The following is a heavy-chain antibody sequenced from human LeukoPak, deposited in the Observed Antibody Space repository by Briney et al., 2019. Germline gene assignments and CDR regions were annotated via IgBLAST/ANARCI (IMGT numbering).Heavy chain of an antibody. CDR3: ASSSTWYGSGIDN. J-gene: IGHJ4*02. V-gene: IGHV4-39*01. D-gene: IGHD6-13*01. CDR2: ISYSGST. CDR1: GGSISSSSYY. Sequence: ASETLSLTCTVSGGSISSSSYYWGWIRQPAGKGLEWIGSISYSGSTYYNPSLKSRVTISVDTFKNQFSLKLSSVTAADTAVYYCASSSTWYGSGIDNWGRGTLVTVSS.